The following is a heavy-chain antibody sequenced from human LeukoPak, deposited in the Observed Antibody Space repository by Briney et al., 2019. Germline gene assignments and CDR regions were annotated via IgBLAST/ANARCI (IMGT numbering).Heavy chain of an antibody. D-gene: IGHD3-3*01. CDR1: RFTFSNYA. V-gene: IGHV3-23*01. CDR2: ISGSGGSA. CDR3: AKSMRGYYRFDY. Sequence: GGSLRLSCAASRFTFSNYAMSWVRQAPGRGREWVSVISGSGGSAYYADSVKGRFTVSRDNSKNTLLLQMNSLRAEDTALYYCAKSMRGYYRFDYWGQGTLVTVSS. J-gene: IGHJ4*02.